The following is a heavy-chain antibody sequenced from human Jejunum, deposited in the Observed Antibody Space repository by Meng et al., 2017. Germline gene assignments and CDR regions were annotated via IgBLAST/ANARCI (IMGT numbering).Heavy chain of an antibody. Sequence: QVQRHESGPGLVKPSQTLSLTCTVSGGSFGSGGYYWSWIRQHPGKGLEWIGYIYYSGSTYYNPSLKSRVSISVDTSKNQFSLKLSSVTAADTAVYYCASSIAAAVGYYFDYWGQGTLVTVPS. CDR3: ASSIAAAVGYYFDY. D-gene: IGHD6-13*01. CDR2: IYYSGST. CDR1: GGSFGSGGYY. V-gene: IGHV4-31*03. J-gene: IGHJ4*02.